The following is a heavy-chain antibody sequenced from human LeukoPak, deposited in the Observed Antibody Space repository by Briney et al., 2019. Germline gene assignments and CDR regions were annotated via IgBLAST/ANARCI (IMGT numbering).Heavy chain of an antibody. V-gene: IGHV1-2*02. CDR1: GYTFTGYY. Sequence: GASVKVSCKASGYTFTGYYIHWVRQAPGQGLEWMGWINPNSRGTNYAQKFQGRVTMTRDTSFSTAYMELSSLTSDDTAVYYCARDPAQSYYTDVWGIGTTVTVSS. CDR3: ARDPAQSYYTDV. J-gene: IGHJ6*03. CDR2: INPNSRGT.